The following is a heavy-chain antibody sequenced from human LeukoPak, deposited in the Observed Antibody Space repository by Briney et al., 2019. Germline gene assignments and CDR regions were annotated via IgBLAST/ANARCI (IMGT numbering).Heavy chain of an antibody. D-gene: IGHD3-16*01. Sequence: GGSLRLSCAASGFTFNTYWIHWVRQAPGKGLVWVSRINSGGSSTTYADSVKGRFTISGDDAKNTLYLQMNSLRAEDTAVYYCARPNYGWYFDLWGRGTLVTVSS. V-gene: IGHV3-74*01. CDR2: INSGGSST. J-gene: IGHJ2*01. CDR1: GFTFNTYW. CDR3: ARPNYGWYFDL.